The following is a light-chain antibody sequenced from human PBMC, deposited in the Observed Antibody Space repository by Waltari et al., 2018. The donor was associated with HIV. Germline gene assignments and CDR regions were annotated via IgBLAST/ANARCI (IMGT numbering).Light chain of an antibody. CDR1: QSISTW. CDR2: RAS. V-gene: IGKV1-5*03. Sequence: DVQMTQSPSTLSASVGDTVTITCRASQSISTWLAWYQQKPGKAPKLLIYRASSLQSGVPSRFSGSGSETEFTLTINSLQPDDFATYYCQQYNTYSQTFG. J-gene: IGKJ1*01. CDR3: QQYNTYSQT.